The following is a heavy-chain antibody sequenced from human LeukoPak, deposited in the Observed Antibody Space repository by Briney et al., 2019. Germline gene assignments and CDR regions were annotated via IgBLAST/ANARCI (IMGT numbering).Heavy chain of an antibody. CDR2: ISSSGSTI. V-gene: IGHV3-48*03. D-gene: IGHD3-22*01. Sequence: PGGSLRLSCAASGFTFSSYEMNWVRQAPGKGLEWVSYISSSGSTIYYADSVKGRFTISRDNAKNSLYLQMNSLRAEDTAVYYCAKGVRRSSDYSSPVDYWGQGTLVTVSS. CDR1: GFTFSSYE. CDR3: AKGVRRSSDYSSPVDY. J-gene: IGHJ4*02.